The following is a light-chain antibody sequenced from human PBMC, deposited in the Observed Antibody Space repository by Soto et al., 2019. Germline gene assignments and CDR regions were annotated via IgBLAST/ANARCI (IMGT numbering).Light chain of an antibody. CDR1: QSVSSSY. CDR3: QQDYNFSWT. CDR2: GAA. V-gene: IGKV3D-7*01. J-gene: IGKJ1*01. Sequence: PGERVTLSCRASQSVSSSYLTWYQQKPGQAPRLLIYGAATRATGIPARFSGSGSGTDFTLTISSLQPEDFAVYYCQQDYNFSWTFGQGTKVEIK.